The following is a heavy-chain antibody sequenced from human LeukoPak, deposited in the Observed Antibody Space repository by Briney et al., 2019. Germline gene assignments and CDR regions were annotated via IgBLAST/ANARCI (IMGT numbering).Heavy chain of an antibody. CDR3: ARAGGSSSWYGLGYYYYYMDV. J-gene: IGHJ6*03. V-gene: IGHV3-7*01. D-gene: IGHD6-13*01. CDR2: IKQDGSEK. CDR1: GFTFSSYW. Sequence: GGSLRLSCAASGFTFSSYWMSWVRQAPGKGLEWVANIKQDGSEKYYVDSVKGRFTISRDNAKNSLYLQMNSLRAEDTAVYYCARAGGSSSWYGLGYYYYYMDVWGKGTTVTISS.